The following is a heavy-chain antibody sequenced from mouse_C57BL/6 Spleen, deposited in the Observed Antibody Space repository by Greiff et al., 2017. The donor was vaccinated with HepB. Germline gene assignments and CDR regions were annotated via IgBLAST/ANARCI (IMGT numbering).Heavy chain of an antibody. CDR2: ISDGGSYT. J-gene: IGHJ4*01. V-gene: IGHV5-4*03. Sequence: EVMLVESGGGLVKPGGSLKLSCAASGFTFSSYAMSWVRQTPEKRLEWVATISDGGSYTYYPDNVKGRFTISRDNAKNNLYLQMSHLKSEATAIYYCSRVQLRLDYAMDYWGQGTSVTVSS. CDR1: GFTFSSYA. CDR3: SRVQLRLDYAMDY. D-gene: IGHD3-2*02.